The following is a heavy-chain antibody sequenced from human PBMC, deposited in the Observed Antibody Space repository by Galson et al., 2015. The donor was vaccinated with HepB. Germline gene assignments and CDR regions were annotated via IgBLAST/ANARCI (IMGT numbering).Heavy chain of an antibody. CDR2: IIPIFGTA. V-gene: IGHV1-69*13. Sequence: SVKVSCKASGGTFSSYAVSWVRQAPGQGLEWMGGIIPIFGTANYAQKFQGRVAITADESTSTAYMELSSLRSEDTAVYYCARDWVRVSGQASAEYFQHWGQGTLVTVSS. J-gene: IGHJ1*01. D-gene: IGHD3-16*01. CDR3: ARDWVRVSGQASAEYFQH. CDR1: GGTFSSYA.